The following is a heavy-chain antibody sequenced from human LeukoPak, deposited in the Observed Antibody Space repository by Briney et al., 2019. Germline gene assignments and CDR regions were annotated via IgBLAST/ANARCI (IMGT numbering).Heavy chain of an antibody. J-gene: IGHJ4*02. CDR1: GYSFTNYW. CDR2: IYPGDSDT. Sequence: GESLKISCRASGYSFTNYWIGWVRQMPGKGLEWMGIIYPGDSDTRYSPSFQGQVTISADKSISTAYLQWSSLKASDTAIYYCARVEYGDQIIDYWGQGTLVTVSS. D-gene: IGHD4-17*01. CDR3: ARVEYGDQIIDY. V-gene: IGHV5-51*01.